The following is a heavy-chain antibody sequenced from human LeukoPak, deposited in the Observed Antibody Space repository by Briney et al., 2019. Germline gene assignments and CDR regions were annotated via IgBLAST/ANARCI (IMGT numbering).Heavy chain of an antibody. CDR1: GGTFSSYA. Sequence: GSSVKVSCKASGGTFSSYAISWVRQAPGQGLEWMGIINPSGGSTSYAQKFQGRVTMTRDMSTSTVYMELSSLRSEDTAVYYCARGGDYYDSSGYSLYYFDYWGQGTLVTVSS. V-gene: IGHV1-46*01. CDR2: INPSGGST. D-gene: IGHD3-22*01. J-gene: IGHJ4*02. CDR3: ARGGDYYDSSGYSLYYFDY.